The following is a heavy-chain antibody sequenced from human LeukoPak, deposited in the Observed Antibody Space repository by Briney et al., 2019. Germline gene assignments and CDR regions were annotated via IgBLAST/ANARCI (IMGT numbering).Heavy chain of an antibody. V-gene: IGHV4-4*07. CDR3: AREGADYGDYVLSY. D-gene: IGHD4-17*01. CDR1: GGSISSYY. CDR2: IYTSGST. J-gene: IGHJ4*02. Sequence: SETLSLTCTVSGGSISSYYWSWVRQPAGKGLEWIGRIYTSGSTNYNPSLTSRGTMSVATSKNQFSLKLSSVTAADTAVYYCAREGADYGDYVLSYWGQGTLVTVSS.